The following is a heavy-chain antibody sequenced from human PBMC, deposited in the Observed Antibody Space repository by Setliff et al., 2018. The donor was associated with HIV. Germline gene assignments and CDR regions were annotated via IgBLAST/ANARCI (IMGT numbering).Heavy chain of an antibody. Sequence: GGSLRLSCAASGFTFDDYAMHWVRQAPGKGLEWVSGISWNSGSIGYADSVKGRFTISRDNAEKSLYLQMNSLRAEDTAVYYCAGENVDIVATTKAIDFWGQGTLVTVSS. D-gene: IGHD5-12*01. CDR2: ISWNSGSI. J-gene: IGHJ4*02. CDR3: AGENVDIVATTKAIDF. V-gene: IGHV3-9*01. CDR1: GFTFDDYA.